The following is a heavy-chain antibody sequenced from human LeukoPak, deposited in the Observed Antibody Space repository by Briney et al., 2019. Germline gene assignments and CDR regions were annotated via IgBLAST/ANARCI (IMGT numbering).Heavy chain of an antibody. CDR2: IKQDGSEK. CDR3: ARATGYSSSWYGYYYYMDV. V-gene: IGHV3-7*01. J-gene: IGHJ6*03. Sequence: PGGSLRLSCAASGFTFSSYWMSWVRQAPGKGLEWVANIKQDGSEKYYVDSVKGRFTISRDNAKNSLYLQMNSLRAEDTAVYYCARATGYSSSWYGYYYYMDVWGKGTTVTISS. CDR1: GFTFSSYW. D-gene: IGHD6-13*01.